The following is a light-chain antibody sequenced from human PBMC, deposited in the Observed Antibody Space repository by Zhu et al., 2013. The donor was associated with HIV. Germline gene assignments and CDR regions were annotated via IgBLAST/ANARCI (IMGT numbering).Light chain of an antibody. J-gene: IGKJ2*03. CDR1: QSLLHSNGYYY. Sequence: DIVMTQSPLSLPVTPGEPASISCRSSQSLLHSNGYYYLDWYLQKPGQSPQLLIYLASHRASGVPDRFSGSASGSDFTLEISRVEAEDVGVYYCMQVLQTPYSFGQGTKLQIK. CDR2: LAS. CDR3: MQVLQTPYS. V-gene: IGKV2-28*01.